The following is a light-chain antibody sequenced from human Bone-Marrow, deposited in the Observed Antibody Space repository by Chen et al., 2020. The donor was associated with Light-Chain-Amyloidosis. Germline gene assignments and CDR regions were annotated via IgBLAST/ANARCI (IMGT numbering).Light chain of an antibody. V-gene: IGKV3-20*01. CDR1: QTVNSNY. CDR3: QQYGSSPWT. Sequence: EIVLTQSPGTLSLSPGERATLSCRASQTVNSNYLAWFQQKAGQAPRLLIYGASSRATDIPDRFSGSGSGTDFTLTISRLEPEDFAVYYCQQYGSSPWTFGQGTKVEIK. CDR2: GAS. J-gene: IGKJ1*01.